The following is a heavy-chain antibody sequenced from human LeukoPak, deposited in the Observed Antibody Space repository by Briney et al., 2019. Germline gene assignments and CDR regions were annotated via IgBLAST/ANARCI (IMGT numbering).Heavy chain of an antibody. CDR2: ISHDGGNE. CDR3: ARDYYDSSGYFGGAY. J-gene: IGHJ4*02. D-gene: IGHD3-22*01. V-gene: IGHV3-30-3*01. Sequence: PGGSLRLSCAASGFIFSKYGMHWARQAPGRGLEWVAVISHDGGNEYYEDSVKGRFTISRDNSKNTLFPQMNSLRAEDTAVYYCARDYYDSSGYFGGAYWGQGTLVSVSS. CDR1: GFIFSKYG.